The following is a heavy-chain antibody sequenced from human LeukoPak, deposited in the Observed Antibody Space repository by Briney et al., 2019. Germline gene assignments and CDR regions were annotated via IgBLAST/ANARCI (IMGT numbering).Heavy chain of an antibody. CDR2: ISDSGRTT. CDR3: AKNVVVKRYFDY. J-gene: IGHJ4*02. Sequence: GGSLRLSCAASGFTFSNHAMIWVRQAPGKGLQWVSVISDSGRTTEYADSVKGRFTISRDNAKNTLALQMNSLRVEDTAIYYCAKNVVVKRYFDYWGQGTLITVSS. V-gene: IGHV3-23*01. CDR1: GFTFSNHA. D-gene: IGHD2-15*01.